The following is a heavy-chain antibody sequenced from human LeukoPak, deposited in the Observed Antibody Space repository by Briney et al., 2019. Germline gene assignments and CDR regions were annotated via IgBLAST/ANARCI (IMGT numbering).Heavy chain of an antibody. J-gene: IGHJ5*02. CDR3: ARAQAVRNWFDP. CDR2: TYYRSKWYN. D-gene: IGHD6-19*01. Sequence: SQTLSLTCAISGDRVSSNGAAWNWIRQSPSRGLEWLGRTYYRSKWYNDYAVSVKSRITINPDTSKNQFSLQLNSVTPEDTAVYYCARAQAVRNWFDPWGQGTLVTVSS. CDR1: GDRVSSNGAA. V-gene: IGHV6-1*01.